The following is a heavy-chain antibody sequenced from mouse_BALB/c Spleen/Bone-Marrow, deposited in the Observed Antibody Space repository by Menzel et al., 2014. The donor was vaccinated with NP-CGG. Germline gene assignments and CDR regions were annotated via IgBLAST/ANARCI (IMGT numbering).Heavy chain of an antibody. V-gene: IGHV6-6*02. D-gene: IGHD2-4*01. J-gene: IGHJ4*01. Sequence: EVQRVESGGGLVQPGGSMKLSCVASGFTSSNYWMNWVRQSPEKGLEWVGEIRLKSNNYATHYAESVKGRFTISRDDSKSSVYLQMNNLRAEDTGIYYCTRDYRDAMDYWGQGTSVTVSS. CDR3: TRDYRDAMDY. CDR1: GFTSSNYW. CDR2: IRLKSNNYAT.